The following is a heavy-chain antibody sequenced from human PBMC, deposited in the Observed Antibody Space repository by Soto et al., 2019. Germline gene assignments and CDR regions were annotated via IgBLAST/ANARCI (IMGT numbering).Heavy chain of an antibody. CDR3: ARVPGTSSGWYGGYYYYGMDV. CDR2: MNPNSGNT. D-gene: IGHD6-19*01. Sequence: GASVKVSCKASGYTFTSYDINWVRQATGQGLEWMGWMNPNSGNTGYAQKFQGRVTMTRSTSISTAYMELSSLRSEDTAVYYCARVPGTSSGWYGGYYYYGMDVWGQGTTVTVSS. J-gene: IGHJ6*02. V-gene: IGHV1-8*01. CDR1: GYTFTSYD.